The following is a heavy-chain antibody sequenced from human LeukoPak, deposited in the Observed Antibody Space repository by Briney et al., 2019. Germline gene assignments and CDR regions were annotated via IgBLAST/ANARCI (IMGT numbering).Heavy chain of an antibody. CDR2: ISSDGSVT. V-gene: IGHV3-30-3*01. Sequence: PGKSLRLSRAASGFSLLRHVMHWVRQAPAKGLEWVAGISSDGSVTYHGDILRGRFTISRDNPNHTIYLQLNGLRADDTALYYCVRESARMACVGTAFDLWGRGTVVTVSS. D-gene: IGHD2-15*01. CDR1: GFSLLRHV. CDR3: VRESARMACVGTAFDL. J-gene: IGHJ3*01.